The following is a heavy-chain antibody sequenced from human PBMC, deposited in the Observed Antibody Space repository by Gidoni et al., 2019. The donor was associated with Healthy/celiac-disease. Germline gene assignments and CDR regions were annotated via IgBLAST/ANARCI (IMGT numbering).Heavy chain of an antibody. Sequence: EVQLVESGGGLVKPGGSLRLSCAASGFTFSSYSINWVPQAPGKGLEWVSSISSSSSYIYYADSVKGRFTISRDNAKNSLYLQMNSLRAEDTAVYYCARGQRITIFGVVIRTHLNWFDPWGQGTLVTVSS. CDR2: ISSSSSYI. CDR3: ARGQRITIFGVVIRTHLNWFDP. CDR1: GFTFSSYS. D-gene: IGHD3-3*01. V-gene: IGHV3-21*01. J-gene: IGHJ5*02.